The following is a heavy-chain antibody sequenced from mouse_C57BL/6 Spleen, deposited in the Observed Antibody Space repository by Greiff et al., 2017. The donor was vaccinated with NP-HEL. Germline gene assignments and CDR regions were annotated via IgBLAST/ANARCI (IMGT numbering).Heavy chain of an antibody. D-gene: IGHD1-1*01. J-gene: IGHJ3*01. CDR3: ARRDAPLLLRWDGFAY. CDR1: GFTFSSYT. CDR2: ISGGGGNT. Sequence: EVQRVESGGGLVKPGGSLKLSCAASGFTFSSYTMSWVRQTPEKRLAWVATISGGGGNTYYPDSVKGRFTISRDNAKNTLYLQMSSLRSEDTALYYCARRDAPLLLRWDGFAYWGQGTLVTVSA. V-gene: IGHV5-9*01.